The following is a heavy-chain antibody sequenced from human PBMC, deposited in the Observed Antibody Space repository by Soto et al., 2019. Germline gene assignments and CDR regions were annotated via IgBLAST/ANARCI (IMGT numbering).Heavy chain of an antibody. CDR1: GYTFSNYG. Sequence: GASVKVSCKASGYTFSNYGITRVRQAPGQGLEWMGWISVNNGYTNYEQSLQGRVAMTTDTSTSTAYMELRSLRFDDTAVYYCARAPLPSCSGGTCSPWWFDPWGQGTLVTVSS. CDR3: ARAPLPSCSGGTCSPWWFDP. J-gene: IGHJ5*02. D-gene: IGHD2-15*01. CDR2: ISVNNGYT. V-gene: IGHV1-18*01.